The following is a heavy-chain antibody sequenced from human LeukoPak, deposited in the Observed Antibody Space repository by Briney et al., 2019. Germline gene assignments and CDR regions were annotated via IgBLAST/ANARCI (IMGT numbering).Heavy chain of an antibody. CDR1: GFTFSDYY. J-gene: IGHJ4*02. D-gene: IGHD6-19*01. CDR3: ASARRGYSSGWYYFDY. V-gene: IGHV3-11*06. Sequence: GGSLRLSCAASGFTFSDYYMSWIRQAPGKGLEWVSYISSSSSYTNYADSVKGRFTISRDNAKNSLYLQMNSLRAEDTAVYYCASARRGYSSGWYYFDYWGQGTLVTFSS. CDR2: ISSSSSYT.